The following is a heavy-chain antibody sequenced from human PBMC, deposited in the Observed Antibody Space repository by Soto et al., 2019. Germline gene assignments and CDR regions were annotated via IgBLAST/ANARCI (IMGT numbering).Heavy chain of an antibody. CDR1: GFTFSSYA. J-gene: IGHJ4*02. D-gene: IGHD4-4*01. CDR3: CSVTSFDY. V-gene: IGHV3-30-3*01. Sequence: GGSLRLSCAASGFTFSSYAMHWVRQAPGKGLEWVAVISYDGSNKYYADSVKGRFTISRDNSKNTLYLQMNSLRAEDTAVYYCCSVTSFDYWGQGTLVTVSS. CDR2: ISYDGSNK.